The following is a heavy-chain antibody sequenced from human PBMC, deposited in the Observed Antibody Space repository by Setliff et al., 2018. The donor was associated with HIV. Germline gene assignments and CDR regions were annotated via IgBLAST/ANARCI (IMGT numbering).Heavy chain of an antibody. D-gene: IGHD3-10*01. Sequence: ASVKVSCKSSGYSFTSHDINWMRQATGQGLEWMGWLNPKSGTTGYAQKFEGRVSMTRNISTGTAYMELSSLRSDDTAVYYCARADGEAQLRWGGYHYYHYLDVWG. CDR2: LNPKSGTT. V-gene: IGHV1-8*01. J-gene: IGHJ6*03. CDR1: GYSFTSHD. CDR3: ARADGEAQLRWGGYHYYHYLDV.